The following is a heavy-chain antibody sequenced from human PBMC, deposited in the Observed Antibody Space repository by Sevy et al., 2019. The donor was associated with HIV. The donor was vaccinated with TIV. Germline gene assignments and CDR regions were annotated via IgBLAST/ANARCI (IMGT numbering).Heavy chain of an antibody. CDR2: IRISGGNT. J-gene: IGHJ4*02. CDR3: AKEWTQLSDWYGELDY. V-gene: IGHV3-23*01. D-gene: IGHD6-19*01. CDR1: GFTFSNYA. Sequence: GGSLRLSCAASGFTFSNYAMSWVRQAPGKGLEWVSSIRISGGNTYYADSVKGRFSISRDNSKNTLYLQMNSLRAEDTAVYYCAKEWTQLSDWYGELDYWGQGSLVTVSS.